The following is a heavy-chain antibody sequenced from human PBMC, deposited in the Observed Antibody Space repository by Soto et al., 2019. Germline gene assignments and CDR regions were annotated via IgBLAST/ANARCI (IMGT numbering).Heavy chain of an antibody. CDR2: VSANGQGI. V-gene: IGHV3-23*01. J-gene: IGHJ4*02. D-gene: IGHD1-7*01. Sequence: GGSLGVSCAASGFTCSTYALSWVRQAPGKGREWVPAVSANGQGIYYADAVRGRLTISRDNSKNTIFLHMDSLRAEDTAVYYCAKDRNYPRDQFHYWGQGTLVTVSS. CDR1: GFTCSTYA. CDR3: AKDRNYPRDQFHY.